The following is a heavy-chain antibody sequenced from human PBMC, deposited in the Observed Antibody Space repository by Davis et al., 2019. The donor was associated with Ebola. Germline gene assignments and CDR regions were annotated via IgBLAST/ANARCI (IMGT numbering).Heavy chain of an antibody. D-gene: IGHD1-26*01. V-gene: IGHV3-23*01. CDR1: GFTFSSYA. Sequence: GSLRLSCAASGFTFSSYAMSWVRQAPGKGLEWVSTISDSGGTTYYADSVKGRFTISRDNSKNTLYLQMNSLRAEDTAIYYCATNSGNHLYWGQGTLVTVSS. CDR3: ATNSGNHLY. J-gene: IGHJ4*02. CDR2: ISDSGGTT.